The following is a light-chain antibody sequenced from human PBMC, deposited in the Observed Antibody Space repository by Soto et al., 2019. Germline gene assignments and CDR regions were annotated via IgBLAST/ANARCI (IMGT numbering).Light chain of an antibody. CDR2: LNSDGSH. CDR1: SGHSSYA. CDR3: QTWGTGIRV. V-gene: IGLV4-69*01. Sequence: QPVLTQSPSASASLGASVNLTCTVSSGHSSYAIAWHQQQPEKGPRFLMMLNSDGSHNKGDGIPDRFSGSSSGTERYLTISSLQSEDEADYYCQTWGTGIRVFGGGTKLTVL. J-gene: IGLJ3*02.